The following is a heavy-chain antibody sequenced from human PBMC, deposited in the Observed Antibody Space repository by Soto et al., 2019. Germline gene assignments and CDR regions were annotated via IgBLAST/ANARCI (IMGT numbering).Heavy chain of an antibody. CDR2: ILHIGST. Sequence: VQLQESGPGLVKPSGTLSLTCTVSGGSISTTNWWSWVRQSPGKGLEWIGEILHIGSTNYNPSRKCRVTISIDKSKNQFSLRLSSVTAADTAVYYCASGFDSDGLYNGGHPWGQGTLVSVSS. V-gene: IGHV4-4*02. D-gene: IGHD3-22*01. CDR1: GGSISTTNW. CDR3: ASGFDSDGLYNGGHP. J-gene: IGHJ5*02.